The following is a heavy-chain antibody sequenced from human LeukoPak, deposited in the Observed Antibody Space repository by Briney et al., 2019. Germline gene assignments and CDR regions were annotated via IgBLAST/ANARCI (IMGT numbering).Heavy chain of an antibody. D-gene: IGHD6-13*01. V-gene: IGHV3-30*02. J-gene: IGHJ4*02. CDR3: AKAGYSTSWYYLDF. CDR2: IRFDGGNE. Sequence: GGSLRLSCAASDFTFSDYGMHWVRQAPGKGLEWVAFIRFDGGNEIYGDSVKGRFTISRDDSKDTLYLQMNSLSAEDTAVYFCAKAGYSTSWYYLDFWGQGTLVTVSS. CDR1: DFTFSDYG.